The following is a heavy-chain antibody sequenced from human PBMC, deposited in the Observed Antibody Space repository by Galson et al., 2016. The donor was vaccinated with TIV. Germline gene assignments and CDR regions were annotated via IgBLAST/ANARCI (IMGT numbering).Heavy chain of an antibody. CDR3: ARGEGDYFYYYFHYMGV. J-gene: IGHJ6*03. V-gene: IGHV3-30*04. Sequence: SLRLSCAASGFTFNNSAIHWVRQAPGRGLEWVAVISYDGNNKYYADSVKGRFTLSRDNSRNTLYLQMNSLKTEDTAVYYCARGEGDYFYYYFHYMGVRGKGTTVTVSS. CDR1: GFTFNNSA. CDR2: ISYDGNNK. D-gene: IGHD4-17*01.